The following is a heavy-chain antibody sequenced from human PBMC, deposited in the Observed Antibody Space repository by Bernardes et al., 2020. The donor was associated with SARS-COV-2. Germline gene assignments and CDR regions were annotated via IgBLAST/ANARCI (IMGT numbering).Heavy chain of an antibody. Sequence: TLSLICAVYGGSFSGYYWSWIRQPPGKGLEWIGEINHSGSTNYNPSLKSRVTISVDTSKNQFSLKLSSVTAADTAVYYCARGRRQWLVLKGYYFDYWGQGTLVTVSS. J-gene: IGHJ4*02. CDR3: ARGRRQWLVLKGYYFDY. CDR2: INHSGST. V-gene: IGHV4-34*01. D-gene: IGHD6-19*01. CDR1: GGSFSGYY.